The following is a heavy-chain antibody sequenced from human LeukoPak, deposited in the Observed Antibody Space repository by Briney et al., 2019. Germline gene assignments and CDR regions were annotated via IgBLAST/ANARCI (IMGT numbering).Heavy chain of an antibody. CDR2: ISYSGNTR. Sequence: PGGSLRLSCAASGFTFSDSYMSWIRQTPGKGLEWVAYISYSGNTRYYADSVKGRFTISRGNAKNSLYLQMNSLTAEDTAVYFCYRFSADYAYYNDVWGNGTTVTVS. CDR3: YRFSADYAYYNDV. CDR1: GFTFSDSY. V-gene: IGHV3-11*01. J-gene: IGHJ6*03. D-gene: IGHD6-13*01.